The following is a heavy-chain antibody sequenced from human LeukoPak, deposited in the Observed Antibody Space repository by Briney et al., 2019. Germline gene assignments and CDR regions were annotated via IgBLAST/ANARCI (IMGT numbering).Heavy chain of an antibody. CDR2: IKPNGIEK. V-gene: IGHV3-7*01. J-gene: IGHJ3*02. CDR1: GFTFSNYW. D-gene: IGHD2-21*01. CDR3: ARDLDTYVLLIAYDTFDN. Sequence: GGSLRLSCEGSGFTFSNYWMAWVRQAPGKGLEWVANIKPNGIEKHYADSVEGRFTISRDNAKNSLYLQMNSLRAEDTAVYYCARDLDTYVLLIAYDTFDNWGQGTMVTVSS.